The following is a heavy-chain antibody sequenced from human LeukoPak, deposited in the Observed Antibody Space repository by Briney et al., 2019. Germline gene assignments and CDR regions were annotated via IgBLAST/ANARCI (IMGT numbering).Heavy chain of an antibody. J-gene: IGHJ3*02. V-gene: IGHV3-9*03. Sequence: GGSLRLSCAASGFTFDDYAMHWVRQAPGKGLEWVSGISWNGGSIGYADSVKGRFTFSRDNAKNSLYLQMNSLRAEDMALYYCAKDRGYLIWGQGTMLTVSS. CDR2: ISWNGGSI. D-gene: IGHD5-12*01. CDR3: AKDRGYLI. CDR1: GFTFDDYA.